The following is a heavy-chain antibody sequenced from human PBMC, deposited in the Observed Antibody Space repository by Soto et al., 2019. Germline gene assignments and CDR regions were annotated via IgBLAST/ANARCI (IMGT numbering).Heavy chain of an antibody. CDR3: ARWVDERRVDY. Sequence: QVQLVESGGCVVQPGRSRRLSCAASGFTFRSHGIHWVRQAPGKGLEWVAVIWYDGSNKYYADSVKGRFTISRDNSKNTLYLQMNSLRVEDAAVYYCARWVDERRVDYWGQGTLVTVSS. CDR1: GFTFRSHG. J-gene: IGHJ4*02. V-gene: IGHV3-33*01. CDR2: IWYDGSNK. D-gene: IGHD1-1*01.